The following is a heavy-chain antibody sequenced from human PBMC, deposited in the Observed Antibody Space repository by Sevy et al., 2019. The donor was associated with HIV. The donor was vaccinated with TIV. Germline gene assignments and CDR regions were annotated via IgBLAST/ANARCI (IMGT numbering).Heavy chain of an antibody. Sequence: GGSLRLSCTASGFTFGDYCMSWVRQAPGKGLEWVAFLKSDVYGGTVDNAASVRCRFVISRDDSKTIAYLQMKDLKTEDTGVYYCTRWKAAQSIFDYWGQGALVTVSS. CDR3: TRWKAAQSIFDY. D-gene: IGHD6-13*01. CDR1: GFTFGDYC. J-gene: IGHJ4*02. V-gene: IGHV3-49*04. CDR2: LKSDVYGGTV.